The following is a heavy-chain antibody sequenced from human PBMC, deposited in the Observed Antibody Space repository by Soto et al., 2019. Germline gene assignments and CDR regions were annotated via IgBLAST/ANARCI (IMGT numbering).Heavy chain of an antibody. V-gene: IGHV3-33*06. D-gene: IGHD3-10*01. CDR1: GFTFSSYG. CDR2: IWYDGSNK. Sequence: GGSLRLSCAASGFTFSSYGMHWVRQAPGKGLEWVAVIWYDGSNKYYADSVKGRFTISRDNSKNQMSLQLSSVSAADTAVYYCAKGPQAGYYDSGTFYSSVPWGQGTLVTVSS. CDR3: AKGPQAGYYDSGTFYSSVP. J-gene: IGHJ5*02.